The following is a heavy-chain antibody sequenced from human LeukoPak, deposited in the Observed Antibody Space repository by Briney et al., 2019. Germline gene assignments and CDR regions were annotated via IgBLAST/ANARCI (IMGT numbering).Heavy chain of an antibody. CDR1: GGSISSGGYY. V-gene: IGHV4-31*01. CDR3: AKREAQDAFDI. Sequence: PSETLSLTCTVSGGSISSGGYYWSWIRQHPGKGLEWIGYIYYSGSTYYNPSLKSQVTISVDTSKNQFSLKLSSVTAADTAVYYCAKREAQDAFDIWGQGTMVTVSS. J-gene: IGHJ3*02. CDR2: IYYSGST.